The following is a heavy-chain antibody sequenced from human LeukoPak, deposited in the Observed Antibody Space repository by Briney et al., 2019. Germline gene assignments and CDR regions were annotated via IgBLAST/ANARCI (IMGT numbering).Heavy chain of an antibody. CDR3: ARHKLYYYYYMDV. J-gene: IGHJ6*03. V-gene: IGHV4-4*09. CDR1: GGSFSSYY. Sequence: SETLSLTCTVSGGSFSSYYWSWIRQPPGKGLEWIGYIYTSGSTNYNPSLKSRVTISVDTSKNQFSLKLSSVTAADTAVYYCARHKLYYYYYMDVWGKGTTVTVSS. D-gene: IGHD2-21*01. CDR2: IYTSGST.